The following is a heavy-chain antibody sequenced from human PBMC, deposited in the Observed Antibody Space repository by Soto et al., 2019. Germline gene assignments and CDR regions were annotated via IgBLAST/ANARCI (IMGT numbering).Heavy chain of an antibody. Sequence: GGSLRLSCAASGFTFRSYWMSWVRQAPGKGLEWVANIKQDGSEKYYVDSVKGRFTISRDNAKNSLYLQMNSLRAEDTAVYYCARGGPIVPAATHFDYWGQGTLVTVSS. CDR2: IKQDGSEK. CDR1: GFTFRSYW. D-gene: IGHD2-2*01. V-gene: IGHV3-7*01. J-gene: IGHJ4*02. CDR3: ARGGPIVPAATHFDY.